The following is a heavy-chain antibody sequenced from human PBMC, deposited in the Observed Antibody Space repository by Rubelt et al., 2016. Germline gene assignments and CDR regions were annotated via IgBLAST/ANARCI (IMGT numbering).Heavy chain of an antibody. CDR3: ARGLVSGGLTRVFDI. CDR2: IGTAGDT. D-gene: IGHD3-16*01. V-gene: IGHV3-13*04. Sequence: WVRQATGKGLEWVSAIGTAGDTYYPGSVKGRFTISRDNAKNLLYLQMNIMTADDTAVYYCARGLVSGGLTRVFDIWGQGTMVTVSS. J-gene: IGHJ3*02.